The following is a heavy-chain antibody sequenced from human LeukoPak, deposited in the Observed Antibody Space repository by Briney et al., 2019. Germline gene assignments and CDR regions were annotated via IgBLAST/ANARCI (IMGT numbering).Heavy chain of an antibody. CDR2: ISSGSGYM. D-gene: IGHD2-2*01. Sequence: GGSLRLSCAGSGFTFSSHSMTWVRQAPGQGLEWVSSISSGSGYMYYADSVKGRFTISRDNARNSLFLQMNSLRAEDTAIYYCARPTSTTSNDGFDIWGRGTMVTVSS. V-gene: IGHV3-21*01. CDR3: ARPTSTTSNDGFDI. J-gene: IGHJ3*02. CDR1: GFTFSSHS.